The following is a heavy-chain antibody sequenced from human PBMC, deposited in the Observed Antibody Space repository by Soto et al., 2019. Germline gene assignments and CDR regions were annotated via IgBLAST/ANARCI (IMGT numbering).Heavy chain of an antibody. CDR1: GYTFTSYY. Sequence: QVQLVQSEAEVKKPGASVKVSCKASGYTFTSYYMHWVRQAPGQGLEWMGIINPSGGSTSYAQKFQGRVTMTRDTSTSTVYMELSSLRSEDTAVYYCARGTVTTDYYYYGMDVWGQGTTVTVSS. V-gene: IGHV1-46*01. D-gene: IGHD4-17*01. CDR3: ARGTVTTDYYYYGMDV. J-gene: IGHJ6*02. CDR2: INPSGGST.